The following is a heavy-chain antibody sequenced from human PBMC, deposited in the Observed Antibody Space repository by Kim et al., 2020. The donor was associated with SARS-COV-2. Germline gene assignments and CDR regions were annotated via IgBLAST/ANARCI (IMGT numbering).Heavy chain of an antibody. CDR3: ARGGYSNFDF. CDR2: TKYDGSTK. Sequence: GGSQRLSCTASGFTFNSHWMSWVRQAPGKGLEWVANTKYDGSTKNYVESMKGRFTISRDNAKNALYLQMNSLRVEDTAVYYCARGGYSNFDFWGQGTLVTVSS. J-gene: IGHJ4*02. V-gene: IGHV3-7*01. CDR1: GFTFNSHW. D-gene: IGHD2-21*01.